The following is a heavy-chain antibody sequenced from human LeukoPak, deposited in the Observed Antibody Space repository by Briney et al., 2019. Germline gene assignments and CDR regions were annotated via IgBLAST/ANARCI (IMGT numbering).Heavy chain of an antibody. V-gene: IGHV4-59*01. D-gene: IGHD3-10*01. CDR3: ARVLRPMASQYYFDY. CDR2: IYYSGTT. J-gene: IGHJ4*02. Sequence: GSLSLTCTVSGASINTYYWSWIRQPPGKGLEWIGYIYYSGTTSYNPSLKTRVTISIDTSKNQFSLKLSSVTAADTAVYYCARVLRPMASQYYFDYWGQGTLVTVSS. CDR1: GASINTYY.